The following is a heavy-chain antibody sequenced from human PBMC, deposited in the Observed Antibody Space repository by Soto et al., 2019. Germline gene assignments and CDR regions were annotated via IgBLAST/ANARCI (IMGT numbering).Heavy chain of an antibody. CDR1: GGSISSYY. V-gene: IGHV4-59*08. CDR3: ARHSSSWYREYYFDY. J-gene: IGHJ4*02. D-gene: IGHD6-13*01. CDR2: IYYSGST. Sequence: SETLSLTCTVSGGSISSYYWSWIRQPPGKGLEWIGYIYYSGSTNYNPSLKSRVTISVDTSKNQFSLKLSSVTAADTAVYYCARHSSSWYREYYFDYWGQGTLVTVSS.